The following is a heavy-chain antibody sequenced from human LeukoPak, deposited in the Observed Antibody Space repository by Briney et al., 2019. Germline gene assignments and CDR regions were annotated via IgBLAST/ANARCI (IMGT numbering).Heavy chain of an antibody. D-gene: IGHD3-10*01. V-gene: IGHV5-51*01. CDR1: GYSFTSYW. CDR2: VYPGDSDT. CDR3: ARLWFAEFLTVQGHWFDP. Sequence: GESLKISCKGSGYSFTSYWIGWVRQMPGKGLEWMGIVYPGDSDTRYSPSFQGQVTISADKSISTAYLQWSSLKASDTAMYYCARLWFAEFLTVQGHWFDPWGQGTLVTVFS. J-gene: IGHJ5*02.